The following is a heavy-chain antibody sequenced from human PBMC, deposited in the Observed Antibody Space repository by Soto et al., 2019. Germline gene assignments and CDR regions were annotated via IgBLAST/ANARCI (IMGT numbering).Heavy chain of an antibody. CDR1: GGSFTCYY. CDR3: TSVNMMCYGAGTYGYFES. D-gene: IGHD3-10*01. V-gene: IGHV4-34*01. CDR2: IKHGGST. J-gene: IGHJ4*02. Sequence: SETLSLTCAVHGGSFTCYYWSWIRQPPGKGLEWVGEIKHGGSTNYNPSLKSRVTISLDTSKNQFSLNLTSVTAADTAFYYCTSVNMMCYGAGTYGYFESWGQGTLVTVSS.